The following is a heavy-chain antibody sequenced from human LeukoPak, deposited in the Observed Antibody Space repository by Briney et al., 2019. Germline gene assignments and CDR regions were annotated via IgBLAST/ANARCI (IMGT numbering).Heavy chain of an antibody. CDR3: ASHYYGSGSYYYYFDY. V-gene: IGHV3-53*01. CDR2: IYSGGST. CDR1: GFTFSSYA. J-gene: IGHJ4*02. D-gene: IGHD3-10*01. Sequence: PGGSLRLSCAASGFTFSSYAMSWVRQAPGKGLEWVSVIYSGGSTYYADSVKGRFTISRDNSKNTLYLQMNSLRAEDTAVYYCASHYYGSGSYYYYFDYWGQGTLVTVSS.